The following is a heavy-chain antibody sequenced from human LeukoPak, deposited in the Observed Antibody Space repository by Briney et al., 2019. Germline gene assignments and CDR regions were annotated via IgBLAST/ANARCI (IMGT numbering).Heavy chain of an antibody. Sequence: GGSLRLSCAASGFTFSSYAMFWVRQAPGQGLAWVSAISGTTGNTYYADSVKGRFTISRHNSKNTLYLQMNSLRAEDTAVYYCFSPKDWGYWGQGTLVTVSS. V-gene: IGHV3-23*01. CDR1: GFTFSSYA. D-gene: IGHD7-27*01. J-gene: IGHJ4*02. CDR3: FSPKDWGY. CDR2: ISGTTGNT.